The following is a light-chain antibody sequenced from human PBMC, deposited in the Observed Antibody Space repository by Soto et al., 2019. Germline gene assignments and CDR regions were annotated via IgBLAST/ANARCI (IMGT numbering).Light chain of an antibody. CDR2: DVS. J-gene: IGLJ2*01. CDR1: SSDIGGYNF. Sequence: QPVLTQPASVSGSPGQSITISCTGTSSDIGGYNFVSWYQQHPGKAPKLIIYDVSNRPSGVSNRFTGSRSLISASLTISGLQAEDEADYYCSSYASSSSPVFGGGTKLTVL. CDR3: SSYASSSSPV. V-gene: IGLV2-14*03.